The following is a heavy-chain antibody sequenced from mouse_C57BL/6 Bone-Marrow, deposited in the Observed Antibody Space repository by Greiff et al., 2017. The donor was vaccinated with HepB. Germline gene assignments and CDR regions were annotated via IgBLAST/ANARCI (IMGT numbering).Heavy chain of an antibody. CDR2: INPSSGDT. J-gene: IGHJ3*01. V-gene: IGHV1-82*01. CDR1: GYAFSSSW. Sequence: QVQLQQSGPELVKPGASVKISCKASGYAFSSSWMNWVKQRPGKGLEWIGRINPSSGDTNYNGKFKDKATLTADKSSSTAYMQLSSLTSEDSAVYYCARLIPGLGYWGQGTLVTVSA. CDR3: ARLIPGLGY.